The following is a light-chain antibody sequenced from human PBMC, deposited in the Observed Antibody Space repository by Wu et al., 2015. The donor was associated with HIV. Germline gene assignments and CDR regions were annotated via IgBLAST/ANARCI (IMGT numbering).Light chain of an antibody. CDR2: GAS. Sequence: DIMMTQSPATLSVSPGERVTLFCRATQSVSTNLAWYQQKPGQAPRLLIYGASSRATDIPDRFSGSGSGTDFTLSINRLESEDFAVYYCQQYGAFPYTFGQGTRLEIK. V-gene: IGKV3D-15*01. CDR1: QSVSTN. CDR3: QQYGAFPYT. J-gene: IGKJ2*01.